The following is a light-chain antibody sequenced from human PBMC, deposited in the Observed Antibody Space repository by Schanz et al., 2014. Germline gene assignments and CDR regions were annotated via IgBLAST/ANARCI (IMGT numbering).Light chain of an antibody. CDR3: CAYAGSNIPV. J-gene: IGLJ3*02. CDR1: SSDVGGYNY. CDR2: DVS. Sequence: SALTQPASVSGSPGQSIAISCTGTSSDVGGYNYVSWYQQHPVKSPKLMIYDVSNRPSGVSNRFSGSKSGNTASLTISGLQAEDEADYYCCAYAGSNIPVFGGGTKLTVL. V-gene: IGLV2-14*01.